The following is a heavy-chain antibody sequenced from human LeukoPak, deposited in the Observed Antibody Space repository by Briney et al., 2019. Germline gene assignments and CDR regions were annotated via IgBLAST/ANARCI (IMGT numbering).Heavy chain of an antibody. CDR3: ARVGYWNGGRTFDY. J-gene: IGHJ4*02. CDR1: GGSFSGYY. CDR2: INHSGST. D-gene: IGHD1-1*01. Sequence: SETLSLTCAVYGGSFSGYYWSWIRQPPGKGLEWIGEINHSGSTNYNPSLKSRVTISVDTSKNQFSLKLSSVTAADTAVYYCARVGYWNGGRTFDYWGQGTLVTVSS. V-gene: IGHV4-34*01.